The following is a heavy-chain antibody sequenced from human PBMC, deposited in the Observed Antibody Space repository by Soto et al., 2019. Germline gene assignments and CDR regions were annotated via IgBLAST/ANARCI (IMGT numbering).Heavy chain of an antibody. D-gene: IGHD6-13*01. V-gene: IGHV1-18*01. CDR1: GYTFTSYG. CDR2: ISAYNGNT. Sequence: NKRGASVKVSCKASGYTFTSYGISWVRQAPGQGLEWMGWISAYNGNTNYAQKLQGRVTMTTDTSTSTAYMELRSLRSDDTAVYYCARSIAAAGRFDYWGQGTLVTVSS. J-gene: IGHJ4*02. CDR3: ARSIAAAGRFDY.